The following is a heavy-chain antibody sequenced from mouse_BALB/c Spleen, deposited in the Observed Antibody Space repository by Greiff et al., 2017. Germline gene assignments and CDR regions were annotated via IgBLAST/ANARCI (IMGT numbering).Heavy chain of an antibody. CDR1: GYTFTDYA. CDR3: ARSYYGSSDWFAY. CDR2: ISTYYGNT. J-gene: IGHJ3*01. Sequence: QVQLQQSGPELVRPGVSVKISCKGSGYTFTDYAMHWVKQSHAKSLEWIGVISTYYGNTNYNQKFKGKATMTVDKSSSTAYMELARLTSEDSAIYYCARSYYGSSDWFAYWGQGTLVTVSA. V-gene: IGHV1-67*01. D-gene: IGHD1-1*01.